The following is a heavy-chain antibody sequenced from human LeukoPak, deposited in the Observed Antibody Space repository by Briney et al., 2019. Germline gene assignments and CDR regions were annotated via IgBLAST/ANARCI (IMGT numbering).Heavy chain of an antibody. D-gene: IGHD3-3*01. CDR3: ARGMPYYDFWSGVSSGEFDY. CDR1: GGSISSGGYY. J-gene: IGHJ4*02. V-gene: IGHV4-61*08. Sequence: SQTLSLTCTVSGGSISSGGYYWSWIRQPPGKGLEWIGYIYYSGSTNYNPSLKSRVTISVDTSKNQFSLKLSSVTAADTAVYYCARGMPYYDFWSGVSSGEFDYWGQGTLVTVSS. CDR2: IYYSGST.